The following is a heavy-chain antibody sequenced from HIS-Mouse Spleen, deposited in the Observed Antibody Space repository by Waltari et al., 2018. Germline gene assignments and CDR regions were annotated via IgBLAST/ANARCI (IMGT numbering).Heavy chain of an antibody. D-gene: IGHD6-13*01. CDR3: AREIPYSSSWYDWYFDL. V-gene: IGHV4-39*07. CDR1: GGSISSSSYY. J-gene: IGHJ2*01. CDR2: IYYIGRT. Sequence: QLQLQESGPGLVKPSETLSLTCTVSGGSISSSSYYWGWIRQPPGKGLEWIGSIYYIGRTSYTPSLKSRVTISVDTAKNQCSLKLSSVTAADTAVYYCAREIPYSSSWYDWYFDLWGRGTLVTVSS.